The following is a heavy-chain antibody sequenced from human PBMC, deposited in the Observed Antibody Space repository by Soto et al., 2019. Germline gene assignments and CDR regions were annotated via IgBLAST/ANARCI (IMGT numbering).Heavy chain of an antibody. D-gene: IGHD3-22*01. Sequence: QVQLVQSGAEVKTPGSSVKVSCKASGGTFSSYAISGVRQAPGQGLEWMGGIIPIFGTANYAQKFQGRVTITADESTSTAYTELSSLRSEDTAVYYCARDWDYYDSSGARGYWGQGTLVTVSS. CDR1: GGTFSSYA. CDR2: IIPIFGTA. CDR3: ARDWDYYDSSGARGY. V-gene: IGHV1-69*01. J-gene: IGHJ4*02.